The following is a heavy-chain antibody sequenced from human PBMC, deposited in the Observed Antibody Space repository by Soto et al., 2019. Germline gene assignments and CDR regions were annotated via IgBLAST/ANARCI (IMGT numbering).Heavy chain of an antibody. CDR3: AREGYYSVSGTYSPPRYYGMDV. CDR2: ISDYNGNT. V-gene: IGHV1-18*01. Sequence: QVQLVQSGAEVRKPGASVKVSCKASGYTFSNYGLSWVRQAPGQGLEWMGWISDYNGNTHYAQKFQGRLIMTTDTTTRKPYVELTSLTYDYTAVYFCAREGYYSVSGTYSPPRYYGMDVWGQGTTVTVSS. CDR1: GYTFSNYG. D-gene: IGHD3-10*01. J-gene: IGHJ6*02.